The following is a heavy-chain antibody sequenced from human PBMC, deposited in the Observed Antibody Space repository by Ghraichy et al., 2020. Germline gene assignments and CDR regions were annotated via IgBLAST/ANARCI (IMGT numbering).Heavy chain of an antibody. CDR1: GFTFIGHW. CDR2: IKYDGSEI. V-gene: IGHV3-7*03. D-gene: IGHD2-2*02. CDR3: GRDYTGPGIAFDI. Sequence: GGSLRLSCAVSGFTFIGHWMSWVRQAPGKGLEWVANIKYDGSEIDYADSVKGRFTMSRDNAKNSLYLQMNSLRAEDTAVYYCGRDYTGPGIAFDIWGQGTMVTVS. J-gene: IGHJ3*02.